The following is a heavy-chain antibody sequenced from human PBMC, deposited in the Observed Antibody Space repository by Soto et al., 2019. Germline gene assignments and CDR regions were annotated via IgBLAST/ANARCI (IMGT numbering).Heavy chain of an antibody. CDR3: AGNRYCSSTSCYVADYYYYYGMDV. CDR2: IIPIFGTA. J-gene: IGHJ6*02. CDR1: GGTFSIYA. D-gene: IGHD2-2*01. Sequence: SVKVSCKASGGTFSIYAVSWVRQAPGQGLEWMGGIIPIFGTANYAQKFQGRVTITADESTSTAYMELSSLRSEDTAVYYCAGNRYCSSTSCYVADYYYYYGMDVWGQGTTVTVSS. V-gene: IGHV1-69*13.